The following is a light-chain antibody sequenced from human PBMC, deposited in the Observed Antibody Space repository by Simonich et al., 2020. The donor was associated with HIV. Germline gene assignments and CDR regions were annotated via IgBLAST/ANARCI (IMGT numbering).Light chain of an antibody. Sequence: DIQMIQSPSSLSASIRDRVTITCRASQSISRYLNWYQQKPGKAPKHLIYTASSLQSGVPSRFSGSGSGTDFTLTISSLQPEDFATYYCQQSYRTPLTFGGGTKVEIK. CDR1: QSISRY. J-gene: IGKJ4*01. CDR3: QQSYRTPLT. V-gene: IGKV1-39*01. CDR2: TAS.